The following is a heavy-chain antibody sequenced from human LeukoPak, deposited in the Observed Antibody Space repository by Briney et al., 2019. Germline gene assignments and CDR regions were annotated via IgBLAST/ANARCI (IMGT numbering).Heavy chain of an antibody. D-gene: IGHD4-17*01. CDR2: ISAYNGKT. Sequence: ASVKVSCKASGYTFTSYGITWVRQPPGQGLEWMGLISAYNGKTNYARKLQGRVTMTTDTSTSTAYMELRSLRSDDTAVYYCARDGPDYGDYVNFDYWGQGTLVTVSS. J-gene: IGHJ4*02. CDR3: ARDGPDYGDYVNFDY. V-gene: IGHV1-18*01. CDR1: GYTFTSYG.